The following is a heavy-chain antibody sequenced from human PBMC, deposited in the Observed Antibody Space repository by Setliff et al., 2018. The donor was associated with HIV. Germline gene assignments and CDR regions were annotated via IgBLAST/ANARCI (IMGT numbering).Heavy chain of an antibody. CDR3: ARDLSYCSSTSCYRVVAFDI. D-gene: IGHD2-2*02. V-gene: IGHV1-69*06. CDR1: GGTFSSYA. Sequence: GASVKVSCKASGGTFSSYAISWVRQAPGQGLEWMGRIIPIFGTANYAQKFQGRVTITADKSTSTAYMELSSLRSEDTAVYYCARDLSYCSSTSCYRVVAFDIWGQGTMVTVSS. J-gene: IGHJ3*02. CDR2: IIPIFGTA.